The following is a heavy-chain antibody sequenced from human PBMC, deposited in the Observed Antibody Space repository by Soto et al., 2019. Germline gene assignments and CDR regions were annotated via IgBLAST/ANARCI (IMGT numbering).Heavy chain of an antibody. D-gene: IGHD3-10*02. CDR2: ISYDGSNK. V-gene: IGHV3-30-3*01. CDR1: GFTFSSYA. J-gene: IGHJ4*02. CDR3: ARGGGEMATKVVRFDY. Sequence: QVQLVESGGGVVQPGRSLRLSCAASGFTFSSYAMHWVRQAPGKGLEWVAVISYDGSNKYYADSVKGRFTISSDNSKNTLYLQMNSLRAEDTAVYYCARGGGEMATKVVRFDYWGQGTLVTVSS.